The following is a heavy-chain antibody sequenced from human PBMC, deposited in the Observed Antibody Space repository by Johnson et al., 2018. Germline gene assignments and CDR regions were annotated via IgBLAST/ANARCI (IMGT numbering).Heavy chain of an antibody. CDR2: ISSDENNK. CDR3: ASVPSPLAAATTGWDY. Sequence: QVQLVESGGGVVQPGRSLRLSCAASGFTFSYYAMNWVRQAPGKGLEWVAVISSDENNKYYAASVKGRFTISRDNSKNTLYLQMTSLRTDDTAVYYCASVPSPLAAATTGWDYWGQGTLVTVSS. D-gene: IGHD6-13*01. CDR1: GFTFSYYA. V-gene: IGHV3-30-3*01. J-gene: IGHJ4*02.